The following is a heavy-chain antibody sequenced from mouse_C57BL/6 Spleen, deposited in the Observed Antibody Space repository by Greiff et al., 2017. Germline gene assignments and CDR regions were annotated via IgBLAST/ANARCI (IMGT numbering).Heavy chain of an antibody. Sequence: VQLKQPGAELVMPGASVKLSCKASGYTFTSYWMHWVKQRPGQGLEWIGEIDPSDSYTNYNQKFKGKSTLTVDKSSSTAYMQLSSLTSEDSAVYYCARSDNWDFDYWGQGTTLTVSS. V-gene: IGHV1-69*01. D-gene: IGHD4-1*02. CDR3: ARSDNWDFDY. CDR2: IDPSDSYT. CDR1: GYTFTSYW. J-gene: IGHJ2*01.